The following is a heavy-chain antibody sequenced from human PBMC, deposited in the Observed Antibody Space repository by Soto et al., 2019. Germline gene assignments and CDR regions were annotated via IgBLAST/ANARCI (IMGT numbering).Heavy chain of an antibody. CDR2: ISAYNGNT. CDR3: ARDSKVSGGYSGYDFVPEPYYYYGMDV. CDR1: GYTFTSYG. Sequence: ASVKVSCKASGYTFTSYGISWVRQAPGQGLEWMGWISAYNGNTNYAQKLQGRVTMTTDTSTSTAYMELRSLRSDDTAVYYCARDSKVSGGYSGYDFVPEPYYYYGMDVWGQGTTVTVSS. V-gene: IGHV1-18*01. J-gene: IGHJ6*02. D-gene: IGHD5-12*01.